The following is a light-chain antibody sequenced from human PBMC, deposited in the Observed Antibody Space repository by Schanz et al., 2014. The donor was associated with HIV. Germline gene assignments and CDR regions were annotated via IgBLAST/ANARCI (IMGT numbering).Light chain of an antibody. Sequence: DIVMTQYPESLAVSLGERASINCKSSQSVLYSSNNKNYLAWYQQKPRQPPKLLIYWASTRESGVPDRFSGSGSGTDFTLTISSLQAEDVAVYYCQQYYSTPPTFGQGTKLEIK. CDR1: QSVLYSSNNKNY. CDR3: QQYYSTPPT. J-gene: IGKJ2*01. CDR2: WAS. V-gene: IGKV4-1*01.